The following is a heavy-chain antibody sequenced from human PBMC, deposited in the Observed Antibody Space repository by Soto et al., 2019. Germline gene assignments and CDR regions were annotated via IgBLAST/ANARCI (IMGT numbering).Heavy chain of an antibody. D-gene: IGHD6-19*01. J-gene: IGHJ3*02. Sequence: GRSLRLSCAPPGFTFSSYAMSCVRQAPGKVLEWVSAISGSGGSTYYADSVKGRFTISRDNSKHTLYLQMNSLRAEDTAVYYCAKDLKWLGKYAFDIWGQGTMVTVSS. CDR3: AKDLKWLGKYAFDI. CDR2: ISGSGGST. V-gene: IGHV3-23*01. CDR1: GFTFSSYA.